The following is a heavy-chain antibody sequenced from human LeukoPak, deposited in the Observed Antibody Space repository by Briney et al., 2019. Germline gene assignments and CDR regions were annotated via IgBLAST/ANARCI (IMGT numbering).Heavy chain of an antibody. Sequence: PGRSLRLSYAASGFTFSSYGMHWVRQAPGKGLEWVAVISYDGSNKYYADSVKGRFTISRDNSKNTLYLQMNSLRAEDTAVYYCARGSGGSCYHYWGQGTLVTVSS. CDR2: ISYDGSNK. CDR3: ARGSGGSCYHY. V-gene: IGHV3-30*03. CDR1: GFTFSSYG. D-gene: IGHD2-15*01. J-gene: IGHJ4*02.